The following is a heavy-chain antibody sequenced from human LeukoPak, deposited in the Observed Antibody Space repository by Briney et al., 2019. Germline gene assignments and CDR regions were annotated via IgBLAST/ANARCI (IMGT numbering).Heavy chain of an antibody. D-gene: IGHD2-2*01. CDR3: ARACRCSSTSCYEQRLYYYYYYYYMDV. Sequence: SETLSLTCAVYGGSFSGYYWSWIRQPPGKGLEWIGEINHSGSTNYNPSLKSRVTISVDTSKNQFSLKLSSVTAADTAVYYCARACRCSSTSCYEQRLYYYYYYYYMDVWGKGTTVTVSS. CDR2: INHSGST. J-gene: IGHJ6*03. V-gene: IGHV4-34*01. CDR1: GGSFSGYY.